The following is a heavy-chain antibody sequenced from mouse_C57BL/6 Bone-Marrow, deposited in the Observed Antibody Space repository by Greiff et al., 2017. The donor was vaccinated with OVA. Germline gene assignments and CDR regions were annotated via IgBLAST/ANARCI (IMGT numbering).Heavy chain of an antibody. CDR2: ILPGSGST. CDR3: AKPLIYYYGSSYFYYAMDY. D-gene: IGHD1-1*01. CDR1: VYTFTGYW. J-gene: IGHJ4*01. Sequence: QVQLQQSGAELMKPGASVKLSCKATVYTFTGYWIEWVKQRPGHGLEWIGEILPGSGSTNYNEKFKGKATFTADTSSNTAYMQLSSLTTEDSAIYYCAKPLIYYYGSSYFYYAMDYWGQGTSVTVSS. V-gene: IGHV1-9*01.